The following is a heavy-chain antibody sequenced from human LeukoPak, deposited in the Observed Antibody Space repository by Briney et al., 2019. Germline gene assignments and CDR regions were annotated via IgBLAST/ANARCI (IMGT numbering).Heavy chain of an antibody. D-gene: IGHD3-22*01. CDR3: ARGQELGSIYYDSSAQTDY. CDR2: INPNSGGT. J-gene: IGHJ4*02. CDR1: GYTFTGYY. V-gene: IGHV1-2*02. Sequence: ASVKVSCKASGYTFTGYYMHWVRQAPGQGLEWMGWINPNSGGTNYAQKFRGRVTMTRDTSISTAYMELSRLRSDDTAVYYCARGQELGSIYYDSSAQTDYWGQGTLVTVSS.